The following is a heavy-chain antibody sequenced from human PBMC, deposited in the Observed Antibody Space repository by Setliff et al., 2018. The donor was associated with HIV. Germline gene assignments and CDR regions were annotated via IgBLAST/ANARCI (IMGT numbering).Heavy chain of an antibody. J-gene: IGHJ3*02. CDR1: GYSISSGYY. CDR2: IYHSGST. D-gene: IGHD6-19*01. V-gene: IGHV4-38-2*01. Sequence: PSETLSLTCAVSGYSISSGYYWGWIRQPPGKGLEWIGSIYHSGSTYYNSSLKSRVTISVDTSKNQFSLKLSSVTAADTAVYYCARYSSGGLGAFDIWGQGTMVTVSS. CDR3: ARYSSGGLGAFDI.